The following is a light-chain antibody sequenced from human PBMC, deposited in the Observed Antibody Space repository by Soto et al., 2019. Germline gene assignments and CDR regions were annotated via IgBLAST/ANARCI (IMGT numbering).Light chain of an antibody. CDR3: QHYGSSPWT. CDR1: QSVTY. CDR2: GAS. J-gene: IGKJ1*01. V-gene: IGKV3-20*01. Sequence: EIVLTQSPGTLSLSPGERATLSCRASQSVTYLVWYQQKPGQAPRLLIYGASSRATGIPDRFSGSGSGTDFTLTISSLEPEDFAVYYCQHYGSSPWTFGQGTKVEIK.